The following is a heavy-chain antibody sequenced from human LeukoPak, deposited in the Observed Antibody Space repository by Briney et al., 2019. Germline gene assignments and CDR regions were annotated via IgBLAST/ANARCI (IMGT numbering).Heavy chain of an antibody. CDR2: FDPEDGET. Sequence: ASVKVSCKVSGYTLTELSMHWVRQAPGKGPEWMGGFDPEDGETIYAQKFQGRVTMTEDTSTDTAYMELSSLRSEDTAVYYCATDLIAVAGGDYWGQGTLVTVSS. J-gene: IGHJ4*02. V-gene: IGHV1-24*01. D-gene: IGHD6-19*01. CDR3: ATDLIAVAGGDY. CDR1: GYTLTELS.